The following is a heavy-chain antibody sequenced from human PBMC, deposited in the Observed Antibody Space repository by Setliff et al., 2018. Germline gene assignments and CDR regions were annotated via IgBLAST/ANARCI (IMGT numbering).Heavy chain of an antibody. D-gene: IGHD3-16*01. V-gene: IGHV1-8*01. Sequence: ASVKVSCKTLGKSFTKYDFHWVRQATGQGLEWMGWMHPNSGNTGYAQKFQGRITMTSNTAINTAYMELMRLTSEDTAVYYCVTAQGAEHFDYWGQGSLVTVSS. J-gene: IGHJ4*02. CDR3: VTAQGAEHFDY. CDR1: GKSFTKYD. CDR2: MHPNSGNT.